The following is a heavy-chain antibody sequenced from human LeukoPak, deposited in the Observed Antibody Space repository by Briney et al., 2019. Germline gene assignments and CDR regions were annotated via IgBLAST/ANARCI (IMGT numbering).Heavy chain of an antibody. D-gene: IGHD5-18*01. J-gene: IGHJ4*02. Sequence: SETLSLTCAVSGGSISSSNWWSWVRQPPGKGLEWIGYIYHSGSTYYNPSLKSRVTISVDRSKNQFSLKLSSVTAADTAVYYCASERTVDTAMVTWGQGTLVTVSS. CDR3: ASERTVDTAMVT. CDR2: IYHSGST. CDR1: GGSISSSNW. V-gene: IGHV4-4*02.